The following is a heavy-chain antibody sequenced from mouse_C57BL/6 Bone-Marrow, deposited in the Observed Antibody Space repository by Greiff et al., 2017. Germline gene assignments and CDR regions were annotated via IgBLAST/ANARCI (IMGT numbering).Heavy chain of an antibody. D-gene: IGHD1-1*01. J-gene: IGHJ4*01. V-gene: IGHV5-17*01. CDR2: ISSGSSTI. CDR3: ARLSNYYGSSPYAMDY. Sequence: DVKLVESGGGLVKPGGSLKLSCAASGFTFSDYGMHWVRQAPEKGLEWVAYISSGSSTIYYADTVKGRFTISRDNAKNTLFLQMTSLRSEDTAMYYCARLSNYYGSSPYAMDYWGQGTSVTVSS. CDR1: GFTFSDYG.